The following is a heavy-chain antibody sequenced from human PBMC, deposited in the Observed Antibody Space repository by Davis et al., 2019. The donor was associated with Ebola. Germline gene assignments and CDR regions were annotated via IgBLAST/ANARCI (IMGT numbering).Heavy chain of an antibody. CDR2: ISGYKLNT. J-gene: IGHJ6*02. CDR1: GYNFKSYG. V-gene: IGHV1-18*04. D-gene: IGHD2-8*01. CDR3: ARPNCDAGSSCYYYGLYV. Sequence: AASVKVSCKASGYNFKSYGFNWIRQAPGQGLEWMGWISGYKLNTNYALKFQGRVTMTTDTSTSTAYMELRSLRSDDTAVYYCARPNCDAGSSCYYYGLYVWGQGTTVTVSS.